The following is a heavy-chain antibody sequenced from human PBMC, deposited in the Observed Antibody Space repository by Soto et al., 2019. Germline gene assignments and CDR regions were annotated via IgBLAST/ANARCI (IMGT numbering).Heavy chain of an antibody. V-gene: IGHV4-59*01. CDR1: GGSISSYY. D-gene: IGHD6-13*01. Sequence: QVQLQESGPGLVKPSETLSLTCTVSGGSISSYYWSWIRQPPGKGLEWIGYIYYSGSTNYNPSLKSRVTISVDTSNNQFSLKLSSVNAADTAVYYCARDVAAAGPGAFDIWGQGTMVTVSS. CDR3: ARDVAAAGPGAFDI. J-gene: IGHJ3*02. CDR2: IYYSGST.